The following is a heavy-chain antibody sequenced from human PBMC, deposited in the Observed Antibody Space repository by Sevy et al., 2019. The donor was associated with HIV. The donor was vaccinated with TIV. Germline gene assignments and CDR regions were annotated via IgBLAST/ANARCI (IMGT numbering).Heavy chain of an antibody. Sequence: GGSLRLSCAASRFTFSTYAIHWVRQAPGKGLEWVAVISYDGSNKYCADSVKRRFTISRDNSKHTLYLQMNSLRVEDTAVYYCARGRVTSHYYDYWGQGTLVTVSS. D-gene: IGHD2-21*02. V-gene: IGHV3-30*04. CDR2: ISYDGSNK. CDR1: RFTFSTYA. J-gene: IGHJ4*02. CDR3: ARGRVTSHYYDY.